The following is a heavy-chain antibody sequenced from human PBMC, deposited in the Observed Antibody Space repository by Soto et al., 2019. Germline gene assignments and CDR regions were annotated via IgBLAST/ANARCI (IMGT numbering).Heavy chain of an antibody. CDR2: IKSKRDGGAR. CDR1: GVMFSSAW. D-gene: IGHD1-1*01. J-gene: IGHJ4*02. Sequence: EVQVVESGGDLVKPGGSLRLSCVTSGVMFSSAWMNWVRQAPGKGLEWVGRIKSKRDGGARDYAEPVKGRFSISRDDSKNTVFLQMNSLRAEDTAVYYCVEGWNDFWGQGTLVTVSS. CDR3: VEGWNDF. V-gene: IGHV3-15*01.